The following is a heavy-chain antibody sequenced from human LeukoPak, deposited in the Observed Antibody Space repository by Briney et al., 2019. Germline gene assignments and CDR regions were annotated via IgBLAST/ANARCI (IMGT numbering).Heavy chain of an antibody. J-gene: IGHJ3*02. CDR3: ARDLGGSSGYYYAPGAFDI. Sequence: SETLSLTCSVSGGSISGYYWSWIRQPPGKGLEWIGYFYYTGYTNYNPSLKSRVAISVDTSKNQFSLYLTSVTAADTAVYYCARDLGGSSGYYYAPGAFDIWGQGTMVTVSS. D-gene: IGHD3-22*01. CDR2: FYYTGYT. CDR1: GGSISGYY. V-gene: IGHV4-59*01.